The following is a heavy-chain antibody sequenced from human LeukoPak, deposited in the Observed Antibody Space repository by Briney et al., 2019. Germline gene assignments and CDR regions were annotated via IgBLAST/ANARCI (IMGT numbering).Heavy chain of an antibody. CDR3: ARTLINYYDSSGYYSY. CDR1: GYTFTSYD. V-gene: IGHV1-8*01. D-gene: IGHD3-22*01. Sequence: ASVKVSCKASGYTFTSYDINWVRQATGQGLEWMGWMNPNSGNTGYAQEFQGRVTMTRNTSISTAYMELSSLRSEDTAVYYCARTLINYYDSSGYYSYWGQGTLVTVSS. J-gene: IGHJ4*02. CDR2: MNPNSGNT.